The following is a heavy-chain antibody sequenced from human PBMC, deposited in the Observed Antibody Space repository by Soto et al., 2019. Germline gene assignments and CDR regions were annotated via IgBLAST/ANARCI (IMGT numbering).Heavy chain of an antibody. V-gene: IGHV4-59*01. CDR1: GGSISSYY. CDR2: IYYSGST. J-gene: IGHJ4*02. Sequence: SETLSLTCTVSGGSISSYYWSWIRQPPGKGLEWIGYIYYSGSTNYNPSLKSRVTISVDTSKNQFSLKLSSVTAADTAVYYCARMTSYSIAEYYFDYWGQGTLVTVSS. CDR3: ARMTSYSIAEYYFDY. D-gene: IGHD6-6*01.